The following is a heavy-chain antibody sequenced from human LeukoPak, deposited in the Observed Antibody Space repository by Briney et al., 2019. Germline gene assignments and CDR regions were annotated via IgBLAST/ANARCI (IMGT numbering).Heavy chain of an antibody. CDR3: ARVYGGEDNAY. J-gene: IGHJ4*02. D-gene: IGHD3-16*01. CDR2: IIPIFGTA. V-gene: IGHV1-69*13. Sequence: ASVKVSCKASGGTFSSYAISWVRQAPGQGLEWIGGIIPIFGTANYAQKFQGRVTITADESTSTAYMELSSLRSEDTAVYYCARVYGGEDNAYWGQGTLVTVSS. CDR1: GGTFSSYA.